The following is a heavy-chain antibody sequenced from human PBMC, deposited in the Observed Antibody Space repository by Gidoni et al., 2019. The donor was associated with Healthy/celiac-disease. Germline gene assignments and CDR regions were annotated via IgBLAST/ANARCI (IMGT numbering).Heavy chain of an antibody. J-gene: IGHJ4*02. V-gene: IGHV1-46*01. CDR2: INPSGGST. Sequence: QVQLVQSGAEVKKPGASVKVSCKASGYTFTSYYMHWVRQAPGQGLAWMGIINPSGGSTSYAQKNPHRVTMTRDTSTSTVYMELSSLRSEDTAVYYCARDTPSRDWGQGTLVTVSS. CDR3: ARDTPSRD. D-gene: IGHD2-15*01. CDR1: GYTFTSYY.